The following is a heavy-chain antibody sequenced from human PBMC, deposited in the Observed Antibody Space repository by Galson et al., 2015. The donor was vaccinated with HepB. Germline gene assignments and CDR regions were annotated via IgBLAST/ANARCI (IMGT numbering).Heavy chain of an antibody. CDR2: IRSKANSYAT. CDR3: TRHAKGPVDYYMDV. Sequence: SLRLSCAASGFTFSSYGMHWVRQAPGKGLEWVGRIRSKANSYATAYAASVKGRFTISREDSKNTAYLQMNSLKTDDTAVYYCTRHAKGPVDYYMDVWGKGTTVTVSS. D-gene: IGHD4/OR15-4a*01. CDR1: GFTFSSYG. J-gene: IGHJ6*03. V-gene: IGHV3-73*01.